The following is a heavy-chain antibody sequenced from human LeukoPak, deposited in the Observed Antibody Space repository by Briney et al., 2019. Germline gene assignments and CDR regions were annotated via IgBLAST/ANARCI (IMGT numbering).Heavy chain of an antibody. CDR2: IYSGGST. CDR1: GFTVSSNY. D-gene: IGHD4-17*01. V-gene: IGHV3-53*01. Sequence: GGSLRLSCAASGFTVSSNYTSWVRQAPGKGLEWVSVIYSGGSTYYADSVKGRFTISRDNSKNTLHLQMNSLRAEDTAVYYCARGEDYGDYFDYWGQGTLVTVSS. J-gene: IGHJ4*02. CDR3: ARGEDYGDYFDY.